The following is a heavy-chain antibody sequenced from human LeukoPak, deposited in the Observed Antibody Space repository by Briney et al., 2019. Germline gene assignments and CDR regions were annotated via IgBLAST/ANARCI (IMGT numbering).Heavy chain of an antibody. J-gene: IGHJ2*01. CDR1: GGSISSYY. Sequence: PSETLSLTCTVSGGSISSYYWSWIRQPPGKGLEWIGYISYSGSTNYNPSLKSRVTISVDTSKNQFSLKLSSVTAADTAVYYCARDCGGDCYSSWYFDLWGRGTLVTVSS. CDR2: ISYSGST. CDR3: ARDCGGDCYSSWYFDL. V-gene: IGHV4-59*12. D-gene: IGHD2-21*02.